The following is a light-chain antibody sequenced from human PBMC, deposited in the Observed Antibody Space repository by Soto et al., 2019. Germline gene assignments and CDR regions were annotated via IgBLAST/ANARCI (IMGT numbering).Light chain of an antibody. CDR3: QQSYNTPRT. CDR2: AAS. V-gene: IGKV1-39*01. J-gene: IGKJ1*01. CDR1: QSISSY. Sequence: DIQMTQSPSSLSASVRDRVTITCRASQSISSYLNWYQQKPGKAPKLLIYAASNLQSGVPSRFSGGGSGTDFTLTISSLQPEDFATYYCQQSYNTPRTFGQGTKVDIK.